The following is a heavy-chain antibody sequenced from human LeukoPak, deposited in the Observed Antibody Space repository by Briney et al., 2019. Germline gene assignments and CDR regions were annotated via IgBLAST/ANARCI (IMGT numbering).Heavy chain of an antibody. D-gene: IGHD5-24*01. CDR2: IYYSGST. CDR3: ARDGGWLQFGFDY. V-gene: IGHV4-39*07. J-gene: IGHJ4*02. CDR1: GGSISSSSYY. Sequence: SETLSLTCTVSGGSISSSSYYWGWIRQPPGKGLEWIGSIYYSGSTYYNPSLKSRVTISVDTSKNQFSLKLSSVTAADTAVYYCARDGGWLQFGFDYWGQGTLVTVSS.